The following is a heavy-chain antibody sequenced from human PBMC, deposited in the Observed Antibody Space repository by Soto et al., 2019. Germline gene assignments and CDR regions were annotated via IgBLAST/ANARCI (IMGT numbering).Heavy chain of an antibody. V-gene: IGHV1-69*12. CDR2: IIPIFGTA. CDR1: GGTFSSYA. CDR3: ARGSDDPPHYYYYGMDV. J-gene: IGHJ6*02. Sequence: QVQLVQSGAEVKKPGSSVKVSCKASGGTFSSYAISWVRQAPGQGLEWMGGIIPIFGTANYAQKFQGRVTITAXXSXSXDYMELSSLRSEDTAVYYCARGSDDPPHYYYYGMDVWGQGTTVTVSS. D-gene: IGHD3-3*01.